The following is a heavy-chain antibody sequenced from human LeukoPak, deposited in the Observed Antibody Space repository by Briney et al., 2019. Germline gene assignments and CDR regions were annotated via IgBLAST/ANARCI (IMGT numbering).Heavy chain of an antibody. CDR1: GFKFSDYY. CDR3: ARGYYYGSGSYYKPPHYYYYMDV. V-gene: IGHV3-30*02. J-gene: IGHJ6*03. D-gene: IGHD3-10*01. CDR2: IRYDGSNK. Sequence: GGSLRLSCEASGFKFSDYYMGWVRQAPGKGLEWVAFIRYDGSNKYYADSVKGRFTISRDNSKNTLYLQMNSLRSEDTAVYYCARGYYYGSGSYYKPPHYYYYMDVWGKGTTVTVSS.